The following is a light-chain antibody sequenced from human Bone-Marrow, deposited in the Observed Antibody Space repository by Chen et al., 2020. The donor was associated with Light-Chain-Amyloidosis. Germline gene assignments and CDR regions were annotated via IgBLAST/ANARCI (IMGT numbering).Light chain of an antibody. CDR3: SSYTITNTLV. Sequence: QSALTQPASVSGSAGQSITISCTGTSSYVGGDNHVSWYQQHPDKAPKLMIYEVTNRPSWVPDLFSGSKSDNTASLTISGLQTEDEADYFCSSYTITNTLVFGSGTRVTVL. CDR2: EVT. V-gene: IGLV2-14*01. J-gene: IGLJ1*01. CDR1: SSYVGGDNH.